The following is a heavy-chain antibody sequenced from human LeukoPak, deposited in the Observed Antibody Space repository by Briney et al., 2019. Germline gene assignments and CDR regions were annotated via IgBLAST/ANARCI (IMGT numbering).Heavy chain of an antibody. V-gene: IGHV1-8*01. CDR2: MNPNSGNR. D-gene: IGHD4-11*01. J-gene: IGHJ6*01. Sequence: PGASVKVSCKASGYPFINYDIKWVRQATGQGLEWMGWMNPNSGNRGYAQKFQGRVSMTRDTSVSTAYMELSSLTPEDTAVYYCARVHDYNDRPFFYYGMDVWGQGTTVIVSA. CDR3: ARVHDYNDRPFFYYGMDV. CDR1: GYPFINYD.